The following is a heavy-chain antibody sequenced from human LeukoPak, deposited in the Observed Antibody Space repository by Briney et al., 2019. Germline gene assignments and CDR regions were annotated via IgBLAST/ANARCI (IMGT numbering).Heavy chain of an antibody. CDR3: ARENVVARGGYWFDP. D-gene: IGHD2-2*01. Sequence: SVKVSCKASGGTFSSYAISWVRQAPGQGLEWMGGIIPIFGTANYAQKFQGRVTITTDESTSTAYMELSSLRSEDTAVYYCARENVVARGGYWFDPWGQGTLVTVSS. CDR1: GGTFSSYA. CDR2: IIPIFGTA. V-gene: IGHV1-69*05. J-gene: IGHJ5*02.